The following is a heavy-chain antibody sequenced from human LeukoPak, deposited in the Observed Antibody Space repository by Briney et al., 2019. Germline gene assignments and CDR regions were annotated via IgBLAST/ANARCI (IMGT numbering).Heavy chain of an antibody. J-gene: IGHJ4*02. Sequence: SETLSLTCTVSSGSISSYYWSWIRQPPGKGLEWIGYISYSGSTNYNPSLKSRVTMSVDTSKNQFSLKLSSVTAVDTAVYYCARGGSVTTDSDFDFRGQGTLVTVSS. CDR1: SGSISSYY. CDR3: ARGGSVTTDSDFDF. D-gene: IGHD4-17*01. V-gene: IGHV4-59*08. CDR2: ISYSGST.